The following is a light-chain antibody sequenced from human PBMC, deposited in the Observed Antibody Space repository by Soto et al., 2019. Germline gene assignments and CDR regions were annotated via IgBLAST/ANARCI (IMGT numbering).Light chain of an antibody. CDR1: QNIDTF. CDR3: QQYHSYSFT. V-gene: IGKV1-5*03. CDR2: KAS. J-gene: IGKJ3*01. Sequence: DIQMTQSPSTLAASVGDRVTISCRASQNIDTFLAWYQHKPGKAPKLLIYKASVLETEVPSRFSGSGSGTAFTLTIGSLQPDDFATYYCQQYHSYSFTFGPGTKVDVK.